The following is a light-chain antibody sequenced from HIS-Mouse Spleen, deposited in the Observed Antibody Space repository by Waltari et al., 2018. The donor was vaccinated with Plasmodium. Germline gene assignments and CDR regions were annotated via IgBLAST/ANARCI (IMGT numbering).Light chain of an antibody. Sequence: EIVMTQSPATLSVSPGERATLACRASQSVSSNLAWYQQKPGQAHRLLIYGASTRATGIPARFSGSGSGTEFTLTISSLQSEDFAVYYCQQYNNWSFTFGPGTKVDIK. CDR3: QQYNNWSFT. CDR1: QSVSSN. CDR2: GAS. J-gene: IGKJ3*01. V-gene: IGKV3-15*01.